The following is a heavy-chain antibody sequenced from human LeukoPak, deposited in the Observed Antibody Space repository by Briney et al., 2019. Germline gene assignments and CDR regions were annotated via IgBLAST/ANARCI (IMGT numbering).Heavy chain of an antibody. J-gene: IGHJ4*02. CDR3: ARALYNWNDVGYDY. D-gene: IGHD1-1*01. V-gene: IGHV1-2*02. CDR2: INPNSGGT. CDR1: GYXFTAYY. Sequence: ASVKVSCQASGYXFTAYYMHWVRQAPGQGLEWLGWINPNSGGTKYAQKFQGRVTMTRDTSISSSYMELSSLTSDDAAVYYCARALYNWNDVGYDYWGQGTLVTVSS.